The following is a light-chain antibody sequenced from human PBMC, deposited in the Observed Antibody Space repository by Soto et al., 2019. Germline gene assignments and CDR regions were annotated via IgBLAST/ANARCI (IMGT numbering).Light chain of an antibody. CDR2: AAS. CDR1: QGISSF. CDR3: LQHTSYPWT. V-gene: IGKV1-9*01. J-gene: IGKJ1*01. Sequence: IQLTQTPSSLSASVGDRVTITCRASQGISSFLAWYQQKPGKAPKRLIYAASSLQSGVPARFSGSGSGTEFTLTISSLQPEDFGTYYCLQHTSYPWTFGQGTKVEIK.